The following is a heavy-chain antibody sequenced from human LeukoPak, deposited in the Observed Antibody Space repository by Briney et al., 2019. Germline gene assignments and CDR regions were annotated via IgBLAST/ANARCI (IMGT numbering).Heavy chain of an antibody. V-gene: IGHV3-33*06. CDR1: GFTFSSYG. Sequence: PGGSLRLSCAASGFTFSSYGMHWVRQAPGKGLEWVALIWYDGTNKYYADSVKGRFTISRDNSKNTLYLQMNSLRVEDTAVYYCAKDLFRQLVQGDSILRYYYYGMDVWGQGTTVTVSS. D-gene: IGHD6-13*01. J-gene: IGHJ6*02. CDR3: AKDLFRQLVQGDSILRYYYYGMDV. CDR2: IWYDGTNK.